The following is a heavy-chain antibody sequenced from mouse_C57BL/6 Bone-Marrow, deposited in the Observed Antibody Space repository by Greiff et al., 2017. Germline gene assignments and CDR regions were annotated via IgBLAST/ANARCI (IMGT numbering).Heavy chain of an antibody. CDR3: AAGAPFAY. CDR1: GFTIKDDY. CDR2: IDPENGDT. Sequence: EVQLQQSGAELVRPGASVKLSCTASGFTIKDDYMHWVKQRPEQGLEWIGWIDPENGDTEYASKFQGKATITADTSSNTAYLQLRSLTSEATDVCYCAAGAPFAYWGQGTRVTVSA. J-gene: IGHJ3*01. D-gene: IGHD4-1*01. V-gene: IGHV14-4*01.